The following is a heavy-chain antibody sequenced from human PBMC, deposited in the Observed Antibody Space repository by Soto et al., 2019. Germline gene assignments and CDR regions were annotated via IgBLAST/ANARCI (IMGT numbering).Heavy chain of an antibody. V-gene: IGHV4-59*01. CDR2: MYNTGST. D-gene: IGHD2-21*02. Sequence: QVQLQESGPGLVKPSETLSLTCTVSGGSISSYYWSWIRQPPGKGLEGIGYMYNTGSTIYNPSLKSRVTISVDTSKNQFSLKLNSVTAADTAVYYCARDLWGYCGTDCYPLDVWGQGTTVTVSS. CDR3: ARDLWGYCGTDCYPLDV. CDR1: GGSISSYY. J-gene: IGHJ6*02.